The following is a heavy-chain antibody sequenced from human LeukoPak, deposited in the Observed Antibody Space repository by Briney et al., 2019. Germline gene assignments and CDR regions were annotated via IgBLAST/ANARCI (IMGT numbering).Heavy chain of an antibody. CDR2: INTNTGNP. CDR3: ARDGGYYDSSGYVDY. CDR1: GYTFTNYA. D-gene: IGHD3-22*01. J-gene: IGHJ4*02. V-gene: IGHV7-4-1*02. Sequence: ASVKVSCKASGYTFTNYAINWVRQAPGQGLEWMGWINTNTGNPTYAQGFTGRFVFSLDTSVSTAYLQISSLKAEDTAVYYCARDGGYYDSSGYVDYWGQGTLVTVSS.